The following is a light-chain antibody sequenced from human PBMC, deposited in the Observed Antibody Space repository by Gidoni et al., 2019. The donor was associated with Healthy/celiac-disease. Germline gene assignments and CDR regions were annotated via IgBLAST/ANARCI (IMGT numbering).Light chain of an antibody. J-gene: IGKJ4*01. CDR2: DAS. Sequence: TPVLVSGERATLSCRASQSVSSYVAWYQQKPGQAPRLLIYDASNRATGIPARFSGSGSGTDFTLTISSLEPEDFAVYYCQQRSNWPPTFGGGTKVEIK. CDR1: QSVSSY. CDR3: QQRSNWPPT. V-gene: IGKV3-11*01.